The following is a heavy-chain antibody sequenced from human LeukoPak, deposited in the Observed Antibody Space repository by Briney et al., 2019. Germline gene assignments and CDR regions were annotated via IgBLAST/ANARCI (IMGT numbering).Heavy chain of an antibody. CDR2: ISSSGTTI. J-gene: IGHJ4*02. V-gene: IGHV3-48*04. CDR1: GFTFRSYS. CDR3: ARDPPRYSGSPFDY. D-gene: IGHD1-26*01. Sequence: PGGSLRLSCAASGFTFRSYSMSWVRQAPGKGLECLSYISSSGTTIVYADSVKGRFTISRDNAKNSLYLQMNSLRAEDTAVYYCARDPPRYSGSPFDYWGQGTLVTVSS.